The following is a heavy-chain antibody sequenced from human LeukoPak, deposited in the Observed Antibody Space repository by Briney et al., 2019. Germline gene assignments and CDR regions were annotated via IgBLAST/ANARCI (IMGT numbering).Heavy chain of an antibody. D-gene: IGHD2-8*01. CDR2: ISGSGGST. J-gene: IGHJ6*03. CDR1: GFTFSSYA. CDR3: AKDRCSNGVGCYYYYMDV. V-gene: IGHV3-23*01. Sequence: GGSLRLSCAASGFTFSSYAMSWVRQAPGKGLEWASAISGSGGSTYYADSVKGRFTISRDSSKNILYLQMNSLRAEDTAVYYCAKDRCSNGVGCYYYYMDVWDKGTTVTISS.